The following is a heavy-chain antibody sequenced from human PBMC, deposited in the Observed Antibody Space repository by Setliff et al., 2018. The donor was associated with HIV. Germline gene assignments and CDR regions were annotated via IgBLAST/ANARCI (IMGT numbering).Heavy chain of an antibody. D-gene: IGHD2-8*01. J-gene: IGHJ4*02. CDR3: ARNFLYSTFFSSPGPGGSNY. V-gene: IGHV4-4*07. CDR1: GTSIRDKS. CDR2: LDTDGTT. Sequence: PSETLSLTCNVSGTSIRDKSWSWIRQPAGKGLEWIGHLDTDGTTEYNPSLNSRVTIFLELSKNQVSLILTSVTAADTAIYYCARNFLYSTFFSSPGPGGSNYWGQGILVTVS.